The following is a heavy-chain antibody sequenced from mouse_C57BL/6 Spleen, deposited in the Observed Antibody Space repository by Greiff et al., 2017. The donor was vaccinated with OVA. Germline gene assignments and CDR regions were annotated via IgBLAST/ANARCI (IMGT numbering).Heavy chain of an antibody. V-gene: IGHV1-55*01. CDR2: IYPGSGST. Sequence: QVQLKQPGAELVKPGASVKMSCKASGYTFTSYWITWVKQRPGQGLEWIGDIYPGSGSTNYNEKFKSKATLTVDTSSSTAYMQLSSLTSEDSAVYYCARSDYGSSYGYFDVWGTGTTVTVSS. CDR3: ARSDYGSSYGYFDV. D-gene: IGHD1-1*01. CDR1: GYTFTSYW. J-gene: IGHJ1*03.